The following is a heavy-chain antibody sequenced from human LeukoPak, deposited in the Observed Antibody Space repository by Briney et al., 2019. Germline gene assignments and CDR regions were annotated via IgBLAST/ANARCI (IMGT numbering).Heavy chain of an antibody. D-gene: IGHD3-10*01. CDR3: ARGPGGSMVPY. V-gene: IGHV4-34*01. J-gene: IGHJ4*02. CDR1: GGSFSGYY. Sequence: SETLSLTCAVYGGSFSGYYWSWIRQPPGKGLEWIGEINHSGSTNYNPSLKSRVTISVDTSKNQFSLKLSSVTAADTAVYYCARGPGGSMVPYWGQGTLVTVSS. CDR2: INHSGST.